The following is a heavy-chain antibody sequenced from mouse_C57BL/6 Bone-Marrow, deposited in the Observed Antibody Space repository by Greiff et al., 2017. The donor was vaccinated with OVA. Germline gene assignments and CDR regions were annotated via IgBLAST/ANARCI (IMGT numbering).Heavy chain of an antibody. CDR2: IDPSDSYT. CDR3: ARPYGN. D-gene: IGHD2-1*01. V-gene: IGHV1-59*01. J-gene: IGHJ2*01. Sequence: QVQLQQSGAELVRPGTSVKLSCKASGYTFTSYWMHWVKQRPGQGLEWIGVIDPSDSYTNYNQKFKGKATLTVDTSSSTAYMQLSSLTSEDSAVYYCARPYGNWGQGTTLTVSS. CDR1: GYTFTSYW.